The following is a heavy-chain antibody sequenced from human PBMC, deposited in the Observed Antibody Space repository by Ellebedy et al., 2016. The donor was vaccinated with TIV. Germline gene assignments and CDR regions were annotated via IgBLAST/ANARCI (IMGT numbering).Heavy chain of an antibody. D-gene: IGHD5-24*01. CDR3: AKDRPGAGYNDWGWFDP. CDR2: LSASGAAT. Sequence: GGSLRLXXAASGFTFSSYAMSWVRQAPGKGPEWVSGLSASGAATYYTDSVKGRFTISRDNSKNTLSLQMNSLRAEDTAIYYCAKDRPGAGYNDWGWFDPWGQGTLVTVSS. CDR1: GFTFSSYA. J-gene: IGHJ5*02. V-gene: IGHV3-23*01.